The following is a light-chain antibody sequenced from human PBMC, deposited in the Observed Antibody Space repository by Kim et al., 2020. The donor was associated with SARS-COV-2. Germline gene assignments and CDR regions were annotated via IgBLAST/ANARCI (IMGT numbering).Light chain of an antibody. CDR2: ANN. Sequence: QSVLTQPPSVSGAPGQRVTISCTGSSSNIGAGYAVHWYQQLPGTAPKLLIYANNIRPSGVPDRFSGSKSGTSASLAITGLQAEDEADYYCQSYDSSLGALYVFGTGTKVTVL. CDR1: SSNIGAGYA. CDR3: QSYDSSLGALYV. J-gene: IGLJ1*01. V-gene: IGLV1-40*01.